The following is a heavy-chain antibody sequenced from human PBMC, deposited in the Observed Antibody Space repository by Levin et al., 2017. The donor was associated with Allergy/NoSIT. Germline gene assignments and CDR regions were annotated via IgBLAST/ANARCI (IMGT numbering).Heavy chain of an antibody. Sequence: LSLTCAASGFAFTNAWMSWVRQAPGKGLEWVGRITTETDGGTADYAAPVKGRFTISRDDSKNTLYLQMNSLKTEDTAVYYCATDVRCSGGSCYASGIDYWGQGTLVTVSS. D-gene: IGHD2-15*01. CDR1: GFAFTNAW. CDR3: ATDVRCSGGSCYASGIDY. J-gene: IGHJ4*02. V-gene: IGHV3-15*01. CDR2: ITTETDGGTA.